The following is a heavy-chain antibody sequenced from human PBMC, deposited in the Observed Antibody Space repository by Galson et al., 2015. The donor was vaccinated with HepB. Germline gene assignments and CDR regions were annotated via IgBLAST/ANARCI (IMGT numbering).Heavy chain of an antibody. CDR2: IKSKTDGGTT. V-gene: IGHV3-15*01. J-gene: IGHJ4*02. D-gene: IGHD6-19*01. Sequence: SLRLSCAASGFTFSNAWMSWVRQAPGKGLEWVGRIKSKTDGGTTDYAAPVKGRFTISRDDSKNTLYLQMNSLKTEDTAVYYCTTDPGVAGTGYWGQGTLVTVSS. CDR1: GFTFSNAW. CDR3: TTDPGVAGTGY.